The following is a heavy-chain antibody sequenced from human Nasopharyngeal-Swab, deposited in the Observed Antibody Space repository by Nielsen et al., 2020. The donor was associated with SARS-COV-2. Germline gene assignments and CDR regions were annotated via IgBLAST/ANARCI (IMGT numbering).Heavy chain of an antibody. CDR3: ARHDRDIVVVGP. V-gene: IGHV4-39*01. J-gene: IGHJ5*02. D-gene: IGHD2-2*01. CDR2: IYYSGSN. Sequence: WIRQPPGKGLEWVGSIYYSGSNYYNPSLKSRVSKSVNTSKNQFSLKLISVTAADTAVYYFARHDRDIVVVGPWGQGTLVTVSS.